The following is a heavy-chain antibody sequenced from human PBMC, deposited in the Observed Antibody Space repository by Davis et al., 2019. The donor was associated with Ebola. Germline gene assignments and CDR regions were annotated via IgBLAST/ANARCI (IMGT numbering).Heavy chain of an antibody. CDR2: ISGPAGRT. J-gene: IGHJ1*01. D-gene: IGHD1-26*01. V-gene: IGHV3-23*01. CDR1: GFTFSTYA. CDR3: ARSPEWEGYYQP. Sequence: GSLRLSCAASGFTFSTYAITWVRQAPGKGLQWVSTISGPAGRTYYADSVKGRFTISGDISKNTVYLQMNRLRVEDTAMYYCARSPEWEGYYQPWGQGTLVTVSS.